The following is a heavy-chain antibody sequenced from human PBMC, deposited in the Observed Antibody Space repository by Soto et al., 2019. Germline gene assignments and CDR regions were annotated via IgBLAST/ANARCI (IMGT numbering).Heavy chain of an antibody. V-gene: IGHV1-69*12. CDR3: ARVSSSWYKDYFDY. CDR2: IIPIFGTT. CDR1: GGTFSNYA. D-gene: IGHD6-13*01. J-gene: IGHJ4*02. Sequence: QVQLVQSGAEVKKPGSSVKVSCKASGGTFSNYAISWVRQAPGQGLEWMGGIIPIFGTTNYAQRFQGRVTSTEDESTSTAYMELSSLGSEDTAGYYCARVSSSWYKDYFDYWGQGTLVTVSS.